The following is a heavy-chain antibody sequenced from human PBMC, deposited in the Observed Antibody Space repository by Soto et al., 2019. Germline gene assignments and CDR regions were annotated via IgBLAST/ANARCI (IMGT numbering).Heavy chain of an antibody. CDR3: AHSPGYCSSTSCPTSYYYYGMDV. Sequence: AGPTLGTPTQTLTLTCTWSGFSLSTSGVGVCWIRQPPGHALQSPPLIYWNDDKRYRPSVKSRLTITKDTSNNQVVLTMTNMDPVDTATYYCAHSPGYCSSTSCPTSYYYYGMDVWGQGTTVTVSS. CDR2: IYWNDDK. J-gene: IGHJ6*02. V-gene: IGHV2-5*01. CDR1: GFSLSTSGVG. D-gene: IGHD2-2*03.